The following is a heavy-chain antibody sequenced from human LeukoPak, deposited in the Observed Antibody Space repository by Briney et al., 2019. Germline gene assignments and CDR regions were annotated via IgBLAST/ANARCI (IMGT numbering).Heavy chain of an antibody. CDR1: GGSLINNY. Sequence: SETLSLTCNVSGGSLINNYWSWLRQSPGKGLDWIGYVYYNSGSTSYSPSLNSRVTISVDTSKNQFYLKLTSVTAADTAMYYSARSPGVGYYYYMDVCGKGTTVFVSS. CDR2: VYYNSGST. D-gene: IGHD2-15*01. V-gene: IGHV4-59*01. J-gene: IGHJ6*03. CDR3: ARSPGVGYYYYMDV.